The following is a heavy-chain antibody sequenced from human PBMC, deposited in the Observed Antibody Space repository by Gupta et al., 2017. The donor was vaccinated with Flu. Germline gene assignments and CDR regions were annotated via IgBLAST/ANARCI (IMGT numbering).Heavy chain of an antibody. J-gene: IGHJ4*02. V-gene: IGHV3-33*03. CDR3: AKSLYGPGGGCYSGADH. Sequence: VQVVESGGGVVQSGGSLRLSCATSGFTFTSYGFNWVRHTPGKGLEWVGVIWYNENYKYYADSFKGRFTISRDNTNDTVYLQMDSLTTDDTGLYFCAKSLYGPGGGCYSGADHWGQGTRVTVSS. CDR2: IWYNENYK. CDR1: GFTFTSYG. D-gene: IGHD2-8*02.